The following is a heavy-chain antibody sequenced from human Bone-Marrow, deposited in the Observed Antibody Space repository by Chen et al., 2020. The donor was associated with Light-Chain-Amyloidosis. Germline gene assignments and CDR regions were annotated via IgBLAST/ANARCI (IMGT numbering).Heavy chain of an antibody. CDR2: SSGSGCST. CDR1: GFTFSSYA. Sequence: EVQLVESGGGLVQPGGSLRLSCAASGFTFSSYAMSWVRQAPGKGLEWVAGSSGSGCSTYYADSVKGRFTISRDNSKNTLYLQMSSLRAEDTAVYYCAKDRLKTYYYDSSGYSGAFDIWGQGTMVTVSS. D-gene: IGHD3-22*01. J-gene: IGHJ3*02. V-gene: IGHV3-23*04. CDR3: AKDRLKTYYYDSSGYSGAFDI.